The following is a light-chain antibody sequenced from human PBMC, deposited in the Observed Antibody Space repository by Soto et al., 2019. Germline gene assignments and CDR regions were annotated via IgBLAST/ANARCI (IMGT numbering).Light chain of an antibody. J-gene: IGKJ4*02. CDR3: QHYNSYPLS. V-gene: IGKV1-5*03. CDR2: KAS. Sequence: DIQMTQAPSTLSASVGDRVTITCRASQSITTWLAWYQQKPGKAPTLLIYKASILQGGAPSRFSGSGSGTECTLTISSLQPDDFATYYCQHYNSYPLSFGGGTKVEIK. CDR1: QSITTW.